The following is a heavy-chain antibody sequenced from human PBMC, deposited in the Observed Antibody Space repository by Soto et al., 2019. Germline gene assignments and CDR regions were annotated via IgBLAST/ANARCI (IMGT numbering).Heavy chain of an antibody. CDR2: VYPGNSET. CDR1: EYRFTSYW. V-gene: IGHV5-51*01. D-gene: IGHD6-19*01. J-gene: IGHJ4*02. Sequence: GESLKISCQASEYRFTSYWIGRVRQMPGEGLEWMGFVYPGNSETKYSPSFEGQVTISADKSITTAYLQWSSLKASDTAVYYCTRHKSVSSGWYYVDNWGQGTLVTVSS. CDR3: TRHKSVSSGWYYVDN.